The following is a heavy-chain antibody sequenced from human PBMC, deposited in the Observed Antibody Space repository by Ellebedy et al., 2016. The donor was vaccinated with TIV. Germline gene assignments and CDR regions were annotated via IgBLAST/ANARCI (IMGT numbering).Heavy chain of an antibody. CDR3: ARDGAGRWDY. V-gene: IGHV4-4*07. J-gene: IGHJ4*02. Sequence: MPSETLSLTCTVSGGSNRSYYWSWIRQPAGKGLEWIGRIYPTGSTSYSPTLKSRITMSIDTSKNQFSLKMTSVTAADTAVYYCARDGAGRWDYWGPGTLVTVSS. CDR2: IYPTGST. CDR1: GGSNRSYY. D-gene: IGHD4-23*01.